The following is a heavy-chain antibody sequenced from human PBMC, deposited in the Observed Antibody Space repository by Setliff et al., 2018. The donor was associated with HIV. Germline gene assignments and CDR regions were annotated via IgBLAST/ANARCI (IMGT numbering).Heavy chain of an antibody. J-gene: IGHJ4*02. CDR3: ARRGIAAAGSDS. CDR1: GGSFSDNY. Sequence: SETLSLTCAVYGGSFSDNYWSWIRQSPGKGLEWIGEINHSGSTYYNPSLKSRVTLSVDTSKNQFSLKLNSVTAADTAVYYCARRGIAAAGSDSWGQGTLVTVSS. V-gene: IGHV4-34*01. CDR2: INHSGST. D-gene: IGHD6-13*01.